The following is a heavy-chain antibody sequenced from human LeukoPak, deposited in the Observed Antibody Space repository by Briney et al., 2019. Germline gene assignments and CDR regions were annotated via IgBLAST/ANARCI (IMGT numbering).Heavy chain of an antibody. V-gene: IGHV3-23*01. CDR2: ISGSGGST. Sequence: LSLTCTVSGGSISSGDYYWSWIRQPPGKGLEWVSAISGSGGSTYYADSVKGRFTISRDNSKNTLYLQMNSLRAEDTAVYYCAPRRELGYWGQGTLVTVSS. CDR3: APRRELGY. CDR1: GGSISSGDYY. D-gene: IGHD3-10*01. J-gene: IGHJ4*02.